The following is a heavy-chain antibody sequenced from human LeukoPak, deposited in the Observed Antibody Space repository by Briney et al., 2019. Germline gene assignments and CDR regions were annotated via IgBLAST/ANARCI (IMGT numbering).Heavy chain of an antibody. J-gene: IGHJ4*02. D-gene: IGHD4-17*01. CDR1: GGSISSYY. V-gene: IGHV4-59*01. CDR2: IYYSGTT. CDR3: VRDKGDVTRASSERFDY. Sequence: SETLSLTCTVFGGSISSYYWSWIRQPPGKGLEWIGYIYYSGTTNYNPSLKSRVAISVDTSKNQFSLKLSSVTAADTAVYYCVRDKGDVTRASSERFDYWGQGTLVTVSS.